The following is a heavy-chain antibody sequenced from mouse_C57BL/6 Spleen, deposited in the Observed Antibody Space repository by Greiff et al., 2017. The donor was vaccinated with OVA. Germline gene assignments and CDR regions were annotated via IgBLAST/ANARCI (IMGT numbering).Heavy chain of an antibody. CDR3: ARDRGKDYFDY. CDR1: GFTFSSYA. Sequence: EVTVVESGGGLVKPGGSLKLSCAASGFTFSSYAMSWVRQTPEKRLEWVATISDGGSYTYYPDNVKGRFTISRDNAKNNLYLQMSHLKSEDTAMYYCARDRGKDYFDYWGQGTTLTVSS. J-gene: IGHJ2*01. V-gene: IGHV5-4*01. D-gene: IGHD1-1*01. CDR2: ISDGGSYT.